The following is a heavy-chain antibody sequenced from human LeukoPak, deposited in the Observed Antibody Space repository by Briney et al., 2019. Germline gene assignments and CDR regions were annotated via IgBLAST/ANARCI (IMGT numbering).Heavy chain of an antibody. V-gene: IGHV4-30-2*01. CDR2: INHSGST. J-gene: IGHJ5*02. D-gene: IGHD3-16*02. CDR1: GGSISSGGYY. Sequence: SQTLSLTCTVSGGSISSGGYYWSWVRQPPGKGLEWIGEINHSGSTNYNPSLKSRVTMSVDTSKNQFSLKLSSVTAADTAVYYCARDHDDYVWGSLRYNWFDPWGQGTLVTVSS. CDR3: ARDHDDYVWGSLRYNWFDP.